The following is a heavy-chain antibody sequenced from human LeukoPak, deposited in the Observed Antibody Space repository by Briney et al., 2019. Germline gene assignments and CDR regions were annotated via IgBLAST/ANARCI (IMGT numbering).Heavy chain of an antibody. J-gene: IGHJ4*02. V-gene: IGHV3-11*05. Sequence: GGSLRLSCAASGFTFSDYYMSWIRQAPGKGLEWVSYVSSSSRYTNYADSVKGRFTISRDDAKNSLYLQMNSLRAEDTAVYYCARDPDASGSYAYDIWGQGTLVTVSS. CDR1: GFTFSDYY. CDR3: ARDPDASGSYAYDI. D-gene: IGHD3-16*01. CDR2: VSSSSRYT.